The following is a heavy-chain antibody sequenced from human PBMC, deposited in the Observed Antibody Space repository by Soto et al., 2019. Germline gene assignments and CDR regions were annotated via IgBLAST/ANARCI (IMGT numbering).Heavy chain of an antibody. V-gene: IGHV4-59*01. CDR1: GGSISSYC. Sequence: SQTLCVTCTVFGGSISSYCWSWIRQPPGKGLEWIGYIYYSGSTNYNPSLKSRVTISVDTSKNQFSLKLSSVTAADTAVYYCAKNYGNAFDIWGQGTMVTVS. CDR2: IYYSGST. D-gene: IGHD3-10*01. CDR3: AKNYGNAFDI. J-gene: IGHJ3*02.